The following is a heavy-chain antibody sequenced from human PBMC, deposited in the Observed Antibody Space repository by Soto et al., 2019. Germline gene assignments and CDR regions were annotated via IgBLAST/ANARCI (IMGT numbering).Heavy chain of an antibody. J-gene: IGHJ5*02. CDR3: ARETYGDYVGYFDP. CDR1: GGSISSTNW. Sequence: LSLTCVVSGGSISSTNWWTWVRQTPGKGLEWNGEIYHTGSTKYNPSLKNRATISLDKSNNQFSLNLKSVTAADTAVYYCARETYGDYVGYFDPWGQGIQVTVSS. CDR2: IYHTGST. V-gene: IGHV4-4*02. D-gene: IGHD4-17*01.